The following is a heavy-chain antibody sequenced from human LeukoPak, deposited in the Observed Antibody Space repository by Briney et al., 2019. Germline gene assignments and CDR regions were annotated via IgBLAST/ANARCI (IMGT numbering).Heavy chain of an antibody. D-gene: IGHD5-12*01. V-gene: IGHV3-33*01. CDR1: GFTFSSFG. J-gene: IGHJ4*02. Sequence: GGSLRVSCAASGFTFSSFGMHWVRQAPGKGLEWVAVIWHDGSNKDYADSVKGRLAISRDYSKNTLYLEMNSLRADDTAVYYCARDRWTYTYYFDYWGQGTLVTVSS. CDR2: IWHDGSNK. CDR3: ARDRWTYTYYFDY.